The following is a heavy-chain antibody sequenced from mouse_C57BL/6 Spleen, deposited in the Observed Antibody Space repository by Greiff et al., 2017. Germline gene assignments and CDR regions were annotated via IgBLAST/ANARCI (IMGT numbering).Heavy chain of an antibody. V-gene: IGHV5-9-1*02. CDR1: GFTFSSYA. D-gene: IGHD1-1*01. Sequence: EVQRVESGAGLVKPGASLKLSCAASGFTFSSYAMSWVRQTPEKRLEWVAYISSGGDYIYYADTLKGRFTISRDNARNTLYLQMSSLKSEDTAMYYCTRENYGNSYADDWGQGTSVTVSS. CDR3: TRENYGNSYADD. J-gene: IGHJ4*01. CDR2: ISSGGDYI.